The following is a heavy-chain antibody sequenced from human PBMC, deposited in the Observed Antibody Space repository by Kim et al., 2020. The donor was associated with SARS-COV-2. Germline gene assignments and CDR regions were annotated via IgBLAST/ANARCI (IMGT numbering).Heavy chain of an antibody. V-gene: IGHV4-34*01. Sequence: SETLSLTCAVYGGSFSGYYWSWIRQPPGKGLEWIGEINHSGSTNYNPSLKSRVTISVDTSKNQFSLKLSSVTAADTAVYYCARGGGGYCSSTSCYRPGRRDAFDIWGQGTMVTVSS. CDR3: ARGGGGYCSSTSCYRPGRRDAFDI. J-gene: IGHJ3*02. CDR2: INHSGST. CDR1: GGSFSGYY. D-gene: IGHD2-2*02.